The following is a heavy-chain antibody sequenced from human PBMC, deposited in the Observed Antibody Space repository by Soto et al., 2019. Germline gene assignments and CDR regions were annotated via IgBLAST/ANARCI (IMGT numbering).Heavy chain of an antibody. J-gene: IGHJ4*02. CDR2: IKQDGSEK. CDR3: ARAHAYPEYSGYVVAY. Sequence: GGSLRLSCAASGFTFSSYWMSWVRQAPGKGLEWVANIKQDGSEKYYVDSVKGRFTISRDNAKNSLYLQMNSLRAEDTAVYYCARAHAYPEYSGYVVAYWGQGTLVTVSS. CDR1: GFTFSSYW. V-gene: IGHV3-7*01. D-gene: IGHD5-12*01.